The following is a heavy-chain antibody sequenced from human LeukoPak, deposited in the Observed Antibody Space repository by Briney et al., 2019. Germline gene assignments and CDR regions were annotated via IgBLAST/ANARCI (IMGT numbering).Heavy chain of an antibody. D-gene: IGHD3-3*01. J-gene: IGHJ5*02. CDR2: IIPILGIA. V-gene: IGHV1-69*02. Sequence: ASVKVSCKASGGTFSSYTISWVRQAPGQGLEWMGRIIPILGIANYAQKFQGRVTITADKSTSTAYMELSSLRSEDTAVYYCARTITIFGVVIRRDNWFDPWGQGTLVTVPS. CDR1: GGTFSSYT. CDR3: ARTITIFGVVIRRDNWFDP.